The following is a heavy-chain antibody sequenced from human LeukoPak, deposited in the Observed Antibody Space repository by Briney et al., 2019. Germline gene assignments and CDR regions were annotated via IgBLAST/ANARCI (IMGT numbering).Heavy chain of an antibody. D-gene: IGHD3-22*01. V-gene: IGHV4-30-4*08. CDR3: ARERHDSSGHDAFDI. CDR2: IYYSGST. CDR1: DGSINSGSFY. Sequence: SETLSLTCSVSDGSINSGSFYWAWIRQPPGKGLEWIGYIYYSGSTYYNPSLKSRVTISVDTSKNQFSLKLSSVTAADTAVYYCARERHDSSGHDAFDIWGQGTMVTVSS. J-gene: IGHJ3*02.